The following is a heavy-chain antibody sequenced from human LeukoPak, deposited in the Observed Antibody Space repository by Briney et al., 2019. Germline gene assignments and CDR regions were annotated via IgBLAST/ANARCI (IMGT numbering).Heavy chain of an antibody. CDR1: GYTFTSYY. Sequence: ASVTVSCKASGYTFTSYYMHWVRQAPGQGLEWMGIINPSGGSTSYAQKFQGRVTITRDMSTSTVYMELSSLRSEDTAVYYCARGLYSSVWYDSWFDPWGQGTLVTVSS. D-gene: IGHD6-19*01. J-gene: IGHJ5*02. CDR2: INPSGGST. V-gene: IGHV1-46*01. CDR3: ARGLYSSVWYDSWFDP.